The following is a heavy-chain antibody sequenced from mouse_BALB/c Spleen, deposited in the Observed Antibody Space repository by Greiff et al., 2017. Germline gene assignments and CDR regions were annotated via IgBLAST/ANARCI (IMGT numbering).Heavy chain of an antibody. J-gene: IGHJ1*01. CDR3: ARKTTASYWYFDV. V-gene: IGHV5-17*02. Sequence: EVKLVESGGGLVQPGGSRKLSCAASGFTFSSFGMHWVRQAPEKGLEWVAYISSGSSTIYYADTVKGRFTISRDNPKNTLFLQMTSLRSEDTAMYYCARKTTASYWYFDVWGAGTTVTVSS. CDR1: GFTFSSFG. D-gene: IGHD1-2*01. CDR2: ISSGSSTI.